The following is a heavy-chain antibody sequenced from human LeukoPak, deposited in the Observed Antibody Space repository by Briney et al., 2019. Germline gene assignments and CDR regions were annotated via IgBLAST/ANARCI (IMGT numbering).Heavy chain of an antibody. CDR3: ARETTLLRGTQIDY. D-gene: IGHD1-26*01. CDR2: IYSSGST. J-gene: IGHJ4*02. Sequence: PSESLSLTCTVSGGSISNYYWSWIRQPAGKGLEWIGRIYSSGSTDYNPSLKSRVTMSVDTSKNQFSLKLSSVTAADTAVYYCARETTLLRGTQIDYWGQGTLVTVSS. CDR1: GGSISNYY. V-gene: IGHV4-4*07.